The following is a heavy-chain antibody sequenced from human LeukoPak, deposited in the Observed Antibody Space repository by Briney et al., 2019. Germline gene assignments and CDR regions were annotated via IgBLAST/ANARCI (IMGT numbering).Heavy chain of an antibody. J-gene: IGHJ5*02. D-gene: IGHD6-19*01. Sequence: PSETLSLTCAVSGGSISSSNWWSWVRQPPGKGLEWIGEIYHSGSTNYNPSLKSRVTISVDTSKNQFSLKLSSVTAADTAVYYCASGPGAVAGLRWFDPWGQGTLVTVSS. CDR3: ASGPGAVAGLRWFDP. CDR1: GGSISSSNW. V-gene: IGHV4-4*02. CDR2: IYHSGST.